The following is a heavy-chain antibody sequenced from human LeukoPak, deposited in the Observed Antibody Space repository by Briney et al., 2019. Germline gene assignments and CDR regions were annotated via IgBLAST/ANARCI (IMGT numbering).Heavy chain of an antibody. CDR2: ISPDSAFI. CDR3: ANFQTVGVKPFEH. V-gene: IGHV3-21*01. CDR1: GFTFSIDG. Sequence: GGSLRLSCVGSGFTFSIDGMNWVRQAPGKGLEWVSSISPDSAFIPQADSVKGRFTISRDNAKNSLYLQMESLRVEDTAVYYCANFQTVGVKPFEHWGQGTLVTVPS. J-gene: IGHJ5*02. D-gene: IGHD1-26*01.